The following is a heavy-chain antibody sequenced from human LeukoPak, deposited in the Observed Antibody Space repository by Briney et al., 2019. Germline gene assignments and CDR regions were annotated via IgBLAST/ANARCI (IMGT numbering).Heavy chain of an antibody. CDR3: AREMITFGGVIVTPFDY. V-gene: IGHV3-23*01. J-gene: IGHJ4*02. Sequence: GGSLRLSCAASGFTFSSYAMSWVRQAPGKGLEWVSAISGSGGSTYYADSVKGRFTISRDNSKNKLYLQMNSLGAEDTAVYYCAREMITFGGVIVTPFDYWGQGTLVTVSS. D-gene: IGHD3-16*02. CDR1: GFTFSSYA. CDR2: ISGSGGST.